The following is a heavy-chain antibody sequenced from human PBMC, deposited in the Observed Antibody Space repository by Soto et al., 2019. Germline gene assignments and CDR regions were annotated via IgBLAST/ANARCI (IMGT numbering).Heavy chain of an antibody. CDR2: IDVSGST. CDR1: GGSITSGGFS. CDR3: ARVNGGVLDY. V-gene: IGHV4-30-2*01. D-gene: IGHD2-8*02. J-gene: IGHJ4*02. Sequence: KASETLSLTCAVSGGSITSGGFSWSWIRQPLGKGLQWMGYIDVSGSTYYNPSLKSRVTISIDRSKNRFSLNLNSVTAADTAMFYCARVNGGVLDYWGQGTLVTVSS.